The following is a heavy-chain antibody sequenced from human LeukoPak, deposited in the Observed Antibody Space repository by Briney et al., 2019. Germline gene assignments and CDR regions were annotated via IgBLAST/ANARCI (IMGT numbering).Heavy chain of an antibody. V-gene: IGHV3-53*05. D-gene: IGHD2-2*02. CDR3: ANNRQIVVVPAAITDLDY. CDR2: IYSGGST. J-gene: IGHJ4*02. CDR1: GFIVSSNY. Sequence: PGGSLRLSCAASGFIVSSNYMSWVRQAPGKGLEWVSVIYSGGSTYYADSVKGRFTISRDNSKNTLYLQMNSLRAEDTAVYYCANNRQIVVVPAAITDLDYWGQGTLVTVSS.